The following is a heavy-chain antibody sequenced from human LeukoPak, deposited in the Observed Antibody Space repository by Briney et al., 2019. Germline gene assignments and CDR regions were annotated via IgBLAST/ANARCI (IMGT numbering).Heavy chain of an antibody. J-gene: IGHJ4*02. Sequence: SETLSLTCTAAGGSLTGYYWSWIRQPAGKGLEWIGRIYTSGSTNYNPSLKSRVTMSVDTSKNQFSLKLSSVTAADTAVYYCAGDHTSGGYRFDYWGQGTLVTVSS. D-gene: IGHD3-10*01. CDR1: GGSLTGYY. CDR3: AGDHTSGGYRFDY. V-gene: IGHV4-4*07. CDR2: IYTSGST.